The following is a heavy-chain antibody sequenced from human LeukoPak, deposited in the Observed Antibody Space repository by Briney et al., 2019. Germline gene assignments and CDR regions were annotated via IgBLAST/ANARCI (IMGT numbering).Heavy chain of an antibody. CDR2: ISAYNGNT. CDR3: ARLEDHGDYVAFDI. CDR1: GYTFTSYG. Sequence: GASVKVSCKASGYTFTSYGISWVRQAPGRGLEWMGCISAYNGNTNYAQKLQGRVTMTTDTSTSTAYMELRSLRSDDTAVYYCARLEDHGDYVAFDIRGQGTMVTVSS. V-gene: IGHV1-18*01. J-gene: IGHJ3*02. D-gene: IGHD4-17*01.